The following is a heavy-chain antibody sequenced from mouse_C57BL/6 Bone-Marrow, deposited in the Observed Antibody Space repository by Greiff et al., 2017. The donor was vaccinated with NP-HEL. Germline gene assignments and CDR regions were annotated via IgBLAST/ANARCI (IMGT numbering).Heavy chain of an antibody. CDR2: IYPGSGST. Sequence: QVQLKQPGAELVKPGASVKMSCKASGYTFTSYWITWVKQRPGQGLEWIGDIYPGSGSTNYNEKFKSKATLTVDTSSSTAYMQLSSLTSEDSAVYYCARAIYGNYRFAYWGQGTLVTVSA. CDR3: ARAIYGNYRFAY. V-gene: IGHV1-55*01. CDR1: GYTFTSYW. J-gene: IGHJ3*01. D-gene: IGHD2-1*01.